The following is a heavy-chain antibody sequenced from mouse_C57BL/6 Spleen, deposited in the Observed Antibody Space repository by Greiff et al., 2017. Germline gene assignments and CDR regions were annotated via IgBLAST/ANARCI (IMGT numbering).Heavy chain of an antibody. V-gene: IGHV1-69*01. Sequence: QVQLQQPGAELVMPGASVKLSCKASGYTFTSYWMHWVKQRPGQGLAWIGEIDPSDSYTNYNQKFKGKSTLTVDKSSSTAYMQLSSLTSEDSAVYYCARLGYDGYGGYWGQGTTRTVSS. CDR3: ARLGYDGYGGY. J-gene: IGHJ2*01. CDR1: GYTFTSYW. D-gene: IGHD2-3*01. CDR2: IDPSDSYT.